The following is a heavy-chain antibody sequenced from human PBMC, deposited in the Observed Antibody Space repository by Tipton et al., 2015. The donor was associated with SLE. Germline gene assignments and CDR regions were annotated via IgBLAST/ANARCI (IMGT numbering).Heavy chain of an antibody. V-gene: IGHV4-39*01. CDR1: GGSISRSSSF. CDR2: IYYSGNT. CDR3: ARRPNKDKLWFGTGGAFDI. Sequence: TLSLTCTVSGGSISRSSSFCDWIRQPLGKGLEWIATIYYSGNTYYNPALKSRVTISVDTSKNQYSLKLTSVTAADTAVYYCARRPNKDKLWFGTGGAFDIWGQGTMVSASS. D-gene: IGHD3-10*01. J-gene: IGHJ3*02.